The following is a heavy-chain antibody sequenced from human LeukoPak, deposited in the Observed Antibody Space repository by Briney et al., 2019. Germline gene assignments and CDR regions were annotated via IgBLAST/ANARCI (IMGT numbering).Heavy chain of an antibody. Sequence: SVKVSCKASGGTFSSYAISWVRQAPGQGIEWMGGIIPIFGTANYAQKFQGRVTITADESTSTAYMELSSLRSEDTAVYYCARESATMVRGVIGWFDPWGQGTLVTVSS. D-gene: IGHD3-10*01. CDR1: GGTFSSYA. V-gene: IGHV1-69*01. CDR2: IIPIFGTA. J-gene: IGHJ5*02. CDR3: ARESATMVRGVIGWFDP.